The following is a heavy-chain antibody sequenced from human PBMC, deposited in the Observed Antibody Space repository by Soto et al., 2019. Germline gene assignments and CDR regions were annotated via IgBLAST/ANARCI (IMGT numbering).Heavy chain of an antibody. Sequence: PGGSLRLSCAAPGFNFRSYAMSWVRQAPGKGLEWVSAISGSGGSTYYADSVKGRFTISRDNYKNTLYLQMNSLRAEDTAVYYCAKDLLIAASSAVYYYYVMDVWGQRTTVTVSS. J-gene: IGHJ6*02. V-gene: IGHV3-23*01. D-gene: IGHD6-13*01. CDR2: ISGSGGST. CDR3: AKDLLIAASSAVYYYYVMDV. CDR1: GFNFRSYA.